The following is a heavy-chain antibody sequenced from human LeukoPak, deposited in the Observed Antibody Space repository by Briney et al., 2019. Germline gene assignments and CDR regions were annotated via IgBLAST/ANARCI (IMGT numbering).Heavy chain of an antibody. V-gene: IGHV4-59*01. CDR2: IYYSGST. CDR3: ARAPVTMVRGVIIPNWFDP. J-gene: IGHJ5*02. D-gene: IGHD3-10*01. CDR1: GGSISSYY. Sequence: PSETLSLTCTVSGGSISSYYWSWIRQPPGKGLEWIGYIYYSGSTNYNPSLMSRVTISVDTSKNQFSLKLSSVTAADTAVYYCARAPVTMVRGVIIPNWFDPWGQGTLVTVSS.